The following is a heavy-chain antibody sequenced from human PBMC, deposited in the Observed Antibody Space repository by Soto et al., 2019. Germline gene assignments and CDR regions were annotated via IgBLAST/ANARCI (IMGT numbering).Heavy chain of an antibody. CDR1: GYSFTSYW. CDR2: IYPGDSDT. J-gene: IGHJ4*02. Sequence: GESLTISCKGSGYSFTSYWIGWVRQMPGKGLEWMGIIYPGDSDTRYSPSFQGQVTISADKSISTAYLQWSSLKASDTAMYYCARHSWAPRYSGRQRIDFDYWGQGTLVTVSS. CDR3: ARHSWAPRYSGRQRIDFDY. V-gene: IGHV5-51*01. D-gene: IGHD1-26*01.